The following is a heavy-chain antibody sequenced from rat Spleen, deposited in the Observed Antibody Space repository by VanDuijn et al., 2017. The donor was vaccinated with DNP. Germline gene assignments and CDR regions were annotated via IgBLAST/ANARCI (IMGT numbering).Heavy chain of an antibody. CDR1: GYTLTSYY. D-gene: IGHD1-5*01. V-gene: IGHV1-43*01. Sequence: QIQLQQSGAELAKPGSSVKISCKASGYTLTSYYIGWIKQTAGQGLELIGYMNTGGGGTGYNEKFKGKATLTVDKSSSTAFMQLSSLTPDDSAVYYCAREGTTEAYWGQGTLVTVSS. J-gene: IGHJ3*01. CDR3: AREGTTEAY. CDR2: MNTGGGGT.